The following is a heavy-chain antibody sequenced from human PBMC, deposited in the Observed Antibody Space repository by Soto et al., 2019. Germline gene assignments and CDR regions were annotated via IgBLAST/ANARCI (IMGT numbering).Heavy chain of an antibody. CDR1: GGSVSSGSYY. D-gene: IGHD3-10*02. CDR3: ARVVITIFGDAFDI. J-gene: IGHJ3*02. CDR2: IYYSGST. V-gene: IGHV4-61*01. Sequence: QVQLQESGPGLVKPSETLSLTCTVSGGSVSSGSYYWSWIRQPPGKGLEWIGYIYYSGSTNYNPSLKGRVTISVDTSKNQFSLKLSSVTAADTAVYYCARVVITIFGDAFDIWGQGTMVTVSS.